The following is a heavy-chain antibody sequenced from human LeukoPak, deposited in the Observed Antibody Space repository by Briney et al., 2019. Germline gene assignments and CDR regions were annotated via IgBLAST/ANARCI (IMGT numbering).Heavy chain of an antibody. CDR1: GFALSSYA. CDR3: ARAPVTSCRGAFCYPFDI. Sequence: GGSLRLSCAASGFALSSYAMSWVRQAPGKGLEWVSATSSSDAGTYHAGSVRGRFTISRDNSKNTLYLQMNSLRADDAAVYYCARAPVTSCRGAFCYPFDIWGQGTLVTVSP. J-gene: IGHJ4*02. CDR2: TSSSDAGT. D-gene: IGHD2-15*01. V-gene: IGHV3-23*01.